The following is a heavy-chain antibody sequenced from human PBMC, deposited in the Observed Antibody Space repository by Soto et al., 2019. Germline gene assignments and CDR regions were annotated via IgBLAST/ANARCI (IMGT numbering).Heavy chain of an antibody. Sequence: SETLSLTCTVSGDSLHRYYWSWIRQPPGKGLERIGYLYYSGSTAYNPSLKSRVTISVDKSKNKFSPKLTSLTAADTTFYLYARSPSYYYCYMDVWGKGTKVTVSS. CDR1: GDSLHRYY. J-gene: IGHJ6*03. CDR2: LYYSGST. V-gene: IGHV4-59*08. CDR3: ARSPSYYYCYMDV.